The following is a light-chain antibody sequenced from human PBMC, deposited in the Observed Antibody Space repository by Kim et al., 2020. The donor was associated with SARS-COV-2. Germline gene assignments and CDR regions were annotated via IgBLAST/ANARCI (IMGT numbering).Light chain of an antibody. CDR1: QSVLYSSNNKNY. V-gene: IGKV4-1*01. Sequence: DIVMTQSPDSLAVSLGERATINCKSSQSVLYSSNNKNYLAWYQQKPGQPPKLLIYWASTRESGVPDRFSGSGSGTDFTLTISSLQAEDVAIYYCQQYYSTPGTFGQGTKL. J-gene: IGKJ2*01. CDR3: QQYYSTPGT. CDR2: WAS.